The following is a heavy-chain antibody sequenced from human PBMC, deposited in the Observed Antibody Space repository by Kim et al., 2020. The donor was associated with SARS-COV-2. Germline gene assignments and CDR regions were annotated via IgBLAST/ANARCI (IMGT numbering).Heavy chain of an antibody. D-gene: IGHD2-21*02. J-gene: IGHJ6*02. Sequence: GESLKISCKGSGYSFTSYWIGWVRQMPGKGLEWMGIIYPGDSDTRYSTSFQGQVTISADKSISTAYLQWSSLKASDTAMYYCARLPPQHIVVVTAPGRPNYGMDVWGQGTTVTVSS. CDR2: IYPGDSDT. V-gene: IGHV5-51*01. CDR3: ARLPPQHIVVVTAPGRPNYGMDV. CDR1: GYSFTSYW.